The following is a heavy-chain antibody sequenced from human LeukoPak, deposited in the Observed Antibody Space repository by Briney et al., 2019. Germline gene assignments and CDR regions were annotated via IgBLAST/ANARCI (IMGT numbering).Heavy chain of an antibody. CDR3: ASSFTPYYYDV. D-gene: IGHD2-15*01. J-gene: IGHJ4*02. CDR2: ISNDASAT. CDR1: GFSFRKYF. Sequence: GGSLRLSCAASGFSFRKYFMSWARQAPGKGLEWVATISNDASATTYGDSVWGRVTISRDNAQNSVFLQMHSLRAGDTAVYYCASSFTPYYYDVWGQAILVTVSS. V-gene: IGHV3-7*01.